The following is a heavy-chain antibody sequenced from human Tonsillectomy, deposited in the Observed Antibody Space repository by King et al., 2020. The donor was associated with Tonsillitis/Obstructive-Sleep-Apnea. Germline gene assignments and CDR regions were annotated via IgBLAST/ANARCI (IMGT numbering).Heavy chain of an antibody. CDR2: IWYDGSNK. Sequence: VQLVQSGGGVVQPGRSLRLSCAASGFTFSSYGMHWVRQAPGKGLEWVAVIWYDGSNKYYADSVKVRFTISRDNSKNTLYLQMNSLRAEDTAVYYCARDYEGDYFDYWGQGTLVTVSS. D-gene: IGHD5-12*01. J-gene: IGHJ4*02. CDR1: GFTFSSYG. CDR3: ARDYEGDYFDY. V-gene: IGHV3-33*01.